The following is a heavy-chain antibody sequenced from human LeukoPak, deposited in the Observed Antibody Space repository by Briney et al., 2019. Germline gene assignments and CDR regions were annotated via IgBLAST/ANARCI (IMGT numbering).Heavy chain of an antibody. CDR1: GYTFTSYD. J-gene: IGHJ4*02. D-gene: IGHD4-23*01. Sequence: ASVKVSCKASGYTFTSYDINWVRQATGQGLEWMGWMNPNSGNTGYAQKFQGRVTMTRNTSISTAYMELSSLRVEDTAVYYCARGEGNSVNFDWWGQGTLVTVSS. CDR2: MNPNSGNT. V-gene: IGHV1-8*01. CDR3: ARGEGNSVNFDW.